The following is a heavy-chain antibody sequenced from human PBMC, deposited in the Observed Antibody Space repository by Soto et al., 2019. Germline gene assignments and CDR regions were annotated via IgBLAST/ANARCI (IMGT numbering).Heavy chain of an antibody. D-gene: IGHD3-22*01. CDR2: ISGYNGIT. J-gene: IGHJ4*02. V-gene: IGHV1-18*01. CDR1: GYTFTRHG. Sequence: QVQLVQSGAEVKKPGASVKVSCKASGYTFTRHGISWVRQAPGQGLEWMGWISGYNGITNYAQKVQGRVTMTTDTSTSTAYMELRSLRSDDTAVYYCARDGGYYYDSSGYYCDYWGQGTLVTVSS. CDR3: ARDGGYYYDSSGYYCDY.